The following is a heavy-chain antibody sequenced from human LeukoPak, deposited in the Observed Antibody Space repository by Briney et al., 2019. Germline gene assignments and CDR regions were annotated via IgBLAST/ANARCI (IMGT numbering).Heavy chain of an antibody. CDR3: AKDTYHYFDY. Sequence: GGSLRLSCAASGFTFNTYGMSWVRQAPGKGLEWVSGISGSGGATYYADSVKGRFTISRDNSKNTLYLQMNSLRAEDTAVYYCAKDTYHYFDYWGQGTLVTVSS. D-gene: IGHD3-16*01. CDR2: ISGSGGAT. CDR1: GFTFNTYG. J-gene: IGHJ4*02. V-gene: IGHV3-23*01.